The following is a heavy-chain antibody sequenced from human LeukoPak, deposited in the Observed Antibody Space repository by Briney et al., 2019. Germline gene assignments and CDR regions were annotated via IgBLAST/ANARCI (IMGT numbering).Heavy chain of an antibody. Sequence: PGGSLRLSCAASGFTFSSHDMHWVRQATGKGLEWVSAIGTAGDTYYPGSVKGRFTISRENAKNSLYLQMNSLRAGDTAVYYCARAHVWLYSSGWYDSGYWGQGTLVTVSS. CDR2: IGTAGDT. D-gene: IGHD6-19*01. CDR3: ARAHVWLYSSGWYDSGY. J-gene: IGHJ4*02. V-gene: IGHV3-13*01. CDR1: GFTFSSHD.